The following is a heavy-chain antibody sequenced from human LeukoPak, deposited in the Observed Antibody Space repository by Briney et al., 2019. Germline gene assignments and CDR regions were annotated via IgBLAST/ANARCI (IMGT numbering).Heavy chain of an antibody. V-gene: IGHV3-11*01. CDR3: ARIWSARDWFDP. CDR1: GFTFRDYA. J-gene: IGHJ5*02. Sequence: GGSLRLSCAASGFTFRDYAMTWIRQAPGKGLEWISYIKKRGAATYYAESVTGRFVISRDDAKNSLYLHLTNLRAEDTATYFCARIWSARDWFDPWGQGT. CDR2: IKKRGAAT. D-gene: IGHD1-1*01.